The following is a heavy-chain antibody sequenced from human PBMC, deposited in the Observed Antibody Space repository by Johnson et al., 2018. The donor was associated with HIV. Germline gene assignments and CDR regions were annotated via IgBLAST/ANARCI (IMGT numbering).Heavy chain of an antibody. CDR3: ARVGVDDAFDF. J-gene: IGHJ3*01. CDR2: ISSSGSTI. Sequence: QVQLVESGGGLVQPGGSLRLSCAASGFTFSDYYMSWIRQAPGKGLEWVSYISSSGSTIYYADSVKGRFTISRDNSKNTLYLQMNSLRVEDTAMYYCARVGVDDAFDFWGQGTMVTVSS. D-gene: IGHD2-15*01. CDR1: GFTFSDYY. V-gene: IGHV3-11*01.